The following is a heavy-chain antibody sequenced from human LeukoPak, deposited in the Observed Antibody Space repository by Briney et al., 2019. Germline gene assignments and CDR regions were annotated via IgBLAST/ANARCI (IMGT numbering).Heavy chain of an antibody. CDR2: ISYDGSNK. Sequence: GGSLRLSCAASGFTFSSYAMHWVRQAPGKGLEWVAVISYDGSNKYYADSVKGRFTISRDNSKNTLYLQMNSLRAEDTAVYYCARRTTLGFDYWGQGTLVTVSS. J-gene: IGHJ4*02. D-gene: IGHD4-17*01. CDR3: ARRTTLGFDY. V-gene: IGHV3-30-3*01. CDR1: GFTFSSYA.